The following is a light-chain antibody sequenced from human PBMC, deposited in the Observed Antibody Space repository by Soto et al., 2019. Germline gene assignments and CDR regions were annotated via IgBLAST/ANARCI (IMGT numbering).Light chain of an antibody. CDR1: SSDVGGYNF. V-gene: IGLV2-14*01. CDR2: DVS. CDR3: SSYPSSFYV. Sequence: QSALTQPASVSGSPGQSITVSCNGTSSDVGGYNFVSWYQQHPGKAPKLMIYDVSDRPSGVSNRFSGSKSGNTASLTISGLQAEDEADYYCSSYPSSFYVFGTGTKATVL. J-gene: IGLJ1*01.